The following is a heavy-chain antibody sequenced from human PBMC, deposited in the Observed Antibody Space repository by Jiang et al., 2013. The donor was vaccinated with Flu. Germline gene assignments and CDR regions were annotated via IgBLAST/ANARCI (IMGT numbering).Heavy chain of an antibody. V-gene: IGHV4-39*01. D-gene: IGHD5-24*01. CDR1: GGSISSSSYY. J-gene: IGHJ4*02. CDR3: ARKMDGPLDY. Sequence: GPGLVKPSETLSLTCTVSGGSISSSSYYWGWIRQPPGKGLEWIGSIYYSGSTYYNPSLKSRVTISVDTSKNQFSLKPSSVTAADTAVYYCARKMDGPLDYWGQGTLVTVSS. CDR2: IYYSGST.